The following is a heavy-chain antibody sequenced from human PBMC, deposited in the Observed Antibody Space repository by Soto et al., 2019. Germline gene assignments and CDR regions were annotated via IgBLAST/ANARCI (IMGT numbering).Heavy chain of an antibody. Sequence: HVQLVQSGAEVKKPGSSVTISCKASGGTFNTYTFSWVRQAPGQGLEWMGSILPILGSVNYAQNFQGRLSSTADQSATTAYMELSSLTSHDTAVYCCGRIPRYSFPTSDPLVHWGQGTMVTVSS. D-gene: IGHD5-18*01. CDR2: ILPILGSV. V-gene: IGHV1-69*02. J-gene: IGHJ1*01. CDR1: GGTFNTYT. CDR3: GRIPRYSFPTSDPLVH.